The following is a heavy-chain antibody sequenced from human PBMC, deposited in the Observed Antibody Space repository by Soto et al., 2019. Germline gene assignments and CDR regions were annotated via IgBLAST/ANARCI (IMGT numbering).Heavy chain of an antibody. V-gene: IGHV4-39*01. D-gene: IGHD2-15*01. Sequence: QLQLQESGPGLVKPSETLSLTCTVSGGSISSSSYYWGWIRQPPGKGLEWIGSIFYSGSTYYNPSRKSRVTISVDTSKNQFSLKPSSVTAADTAVYYCARHLTYCSAGSCYSDFPYYGMDVWGQGTTVTVSS. CDR3: ARHLTYCSAGSCYSDFPYYGMDV. CDR1: GGSISSSSYY. CDR2: IFYSGST. J-gene: IGHJ6*02.